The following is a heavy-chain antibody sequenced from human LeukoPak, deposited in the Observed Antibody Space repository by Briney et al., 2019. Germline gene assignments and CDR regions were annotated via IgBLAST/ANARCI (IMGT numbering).Heavy chain of an antibody. CDR3: ARSRGAGPAAYFDY. J-gene: IGHJ4*02. Sequence: GGSLRLSCAASGFTLSDEYMSWIRQAPGKGLEWVSYISNSGSYTNYADSVKGRFTISRDNAKNSLYLQMSSLRAEDTAVYYCARSRGAGPAAYFDYWGQGTLITVSA. CDR2: ISNSGSYT. D-gene: IGHD6-19*01. CDR1: GFTLSDEY. V-gene: IGHV3-11*03.